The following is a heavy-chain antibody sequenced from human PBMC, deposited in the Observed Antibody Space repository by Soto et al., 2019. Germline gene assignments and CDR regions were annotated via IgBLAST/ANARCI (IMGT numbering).Heavy chain of an antibody. CDR3: VKEGYMRSDWYGQFDY. J-gene: IGHJ4*02. CDR2: ISSYGADT. Sequence: EVQLVESGGTLVQPGGSLRLSCSASGFTFNSYAMHWVRQAPGKGLEFVSAISSYGADTYYADSVKGRFAISRDNSKNTLYLQMSCLRAEDTALYYCVKEGYMRSDWYGQFDYWGQGALVTVSS. D-gene: IGHD6-19*01. CDR1: GFTFNSYA. V-gene: IGHV3-64D*06.